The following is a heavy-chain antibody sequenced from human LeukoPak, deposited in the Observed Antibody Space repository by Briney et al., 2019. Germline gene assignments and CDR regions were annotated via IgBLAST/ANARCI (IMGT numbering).Heavy chain of an antibody. CDR1: GYTFTGYY. V-gene: IGHV1-2*02. CDR3: ARVGPLGPDAFDI. J-gene: IGHJ3*02. CDR2: INPNSGGT. Sequence: ASVKVSCKASGYTFTGYYMHWVRQAPGQGLEWMGWINPNSGGTNCAQKFQGRVTMTRDTSISTAYMELSRLRSDDTAVYYCARVGPLGPDAFDIWGQGTMVTVSS. D-gene: IGHD7-27*01.